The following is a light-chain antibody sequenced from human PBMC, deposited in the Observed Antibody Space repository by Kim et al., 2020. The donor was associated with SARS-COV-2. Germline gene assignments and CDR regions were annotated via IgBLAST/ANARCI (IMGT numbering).Light chain of an antibody. J-gene: IGLJ1*01. CDR1: KVGDKY. Sequence: SVAPGKTASITCAGEKVGDKYACWYQQKPGQSPVLVIYQDNKRPSGIPERFAGSNSGNTATLTISGTQAMDEADYYCQAWDSSTGVFGTGTKVTVL. CDR3: QAWDSSTGV. V-gene: IGLV3-1*01. CDR2: QDN.